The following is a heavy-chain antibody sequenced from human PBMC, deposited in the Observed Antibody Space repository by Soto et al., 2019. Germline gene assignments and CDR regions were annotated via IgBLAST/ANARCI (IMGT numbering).Heavy chain of an antibody. J-gene: IGHJ6*02. CDR3: ARGYCSSGNCYRLCYYEMDV. V-gene: IGHV1-46*01. D-gene: IGHD2-15*01. Sequence: ASVKVSCKASGYTITSYYMHWVRQAPGQGLEWMGIINPSSSATRYSQKFQGRVTMTRDVSTSTVYMEMSGLRSEGTAVYYCARGYCSSGNCYRLCYYEMDVWGQGTTVTVSS. CDR2: INPSSSAT. CDR1: GYTITSYY.